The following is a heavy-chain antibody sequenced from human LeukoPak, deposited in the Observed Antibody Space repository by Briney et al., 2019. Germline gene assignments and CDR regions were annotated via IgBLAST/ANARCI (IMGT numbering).Heavy chain of an antibody. CDR2: IFHSGAT. D-gene: IGHD3-3*01. CDR1: GGSIGTTHW. J-gene: IGHJ4*02. CDR3: ASWSTRFPSY. Sequence: SETLSLTCAVSGGSIGTTHWWCWVRQPPGKGLEWIGEIFHSGATNYRPSLRSRVTISLDKSKNQFSLKLSSVTAADTAVYYCASWSTRFPSYWGQGTLVIVSS. V-gene: IGHV4-4*02.